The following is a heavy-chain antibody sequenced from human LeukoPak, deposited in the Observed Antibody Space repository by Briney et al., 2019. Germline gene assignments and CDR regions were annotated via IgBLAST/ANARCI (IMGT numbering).Heavy chain of an antibody. J-gene: IGHJ4*02. CDR1: GFTFSSYA. CDR2: ISGSGGST. D-gene: IGHD3-10*01. CDR3: TTDRPSMVRGVIDDF. V-gene: IGHV3-23*01. Sequence: PGGSLRLSCAASGFTFSSYAMSWVRQAPGKGLEWVSAISGSGGSTYYADSVKGRFTISRDNSKNTLYLQMNSLKAEDTAVYYCTTDRPSMVRGVIDDFWGQGTLVTVSS.